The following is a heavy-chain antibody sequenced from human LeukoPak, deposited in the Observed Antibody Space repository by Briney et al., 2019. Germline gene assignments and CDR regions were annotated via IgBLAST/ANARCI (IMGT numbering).Heavy chain of an antibody. CDR3: ARDLGYYDSRPGAY. J-gene: IGHJ4*02. Sequence: GASVKVSCKASGYTFTSYGISWVRQAPEQGLEWMGWISAYNGNTNYAQKLQGRVTMTTDTSTSTAYMELRSLRSADTAVYYFARDLGYYDSRPGAYWGQGTLVTVSS. D-gene: IGHD3-22*01. CDR2: ISAYNGNT. V-gene: IGHV1-18*01. CDR1: GYTFTSYG.